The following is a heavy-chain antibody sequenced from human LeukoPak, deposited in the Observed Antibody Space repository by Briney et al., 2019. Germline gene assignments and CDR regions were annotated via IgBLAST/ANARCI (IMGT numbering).Heavy chain of an antibody. CDR3: ARQWLVQMKCFDP. CDR1: GYTFTSYY. J-gene: IGHJ5*02. Sequence: GASVTVSFKASGYTFTSYYMHWVRQAPGQGLEWMGIINPSGGSTSYAQKFQGRVTMTRDTSTSTVYMELSSLRSEDTAVYYCARQWLVQMKCFDPWGQGTLVTVSS. CDR2: INPSGGST. V-gene: IGHV1-46*01. D-gene: IGHD6-19*01.